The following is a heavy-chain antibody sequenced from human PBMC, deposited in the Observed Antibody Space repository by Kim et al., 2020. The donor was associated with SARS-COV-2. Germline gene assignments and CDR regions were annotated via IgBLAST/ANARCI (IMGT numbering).Heavy chain of an antibody. Sequence: SETLSLTCAVYGGSFSGYYWSWIRQPPGKGLEWIGEINHSGSTNYNPSLKSRVTISVDTSKNQFSLKLSSVTAADTAVYYCARGLRGYSYNDYYYGMDVWGQGTTVTVSS. D-gene: IGHD5-18*01. V-gene: IGHV4-34*01. J-gene: IGHJ6*02. CDR2: INHSGST. CDR1: GGSFSGYY. CDR3: ARGLRGYSYNDYYYGMDV.